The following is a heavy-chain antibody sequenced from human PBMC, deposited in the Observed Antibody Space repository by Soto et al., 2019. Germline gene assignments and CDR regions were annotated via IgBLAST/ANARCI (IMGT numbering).Heavy chain of an antibody. D-gene: IGHD4-17*01. CDR3: ARQDGDGLFYFDY. V-gene: IGHV5-51*01. CDR2: IYPVDSDT. J-gene: IGHJ4*02. CDR1: GYTFNIYW. Sequence: PGESLKISCKGSGYTFNIYWIAWVRQMPGKGLEWMGVIYPVDSDTRYSPSFQGQVTISVDKSINTAYLQWSSLQASDTAIYYCARQDGDGLFYFDYWGQGTPVPASS.